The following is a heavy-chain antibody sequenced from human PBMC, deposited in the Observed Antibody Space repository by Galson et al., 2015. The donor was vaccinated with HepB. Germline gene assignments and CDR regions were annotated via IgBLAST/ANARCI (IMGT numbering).Heavy chain of an antibody. CDR1: GFTFTDYY. CDR2: IQLNNGDT. Sequence: SVKVSCKASGFTFTDYYIHWVRQAPGQGLEWMGWIQLNNGDTKYAPKSQGRVTMTRDTPISTAYMDLRGLTPDDTAVYYCARDPYDSTPLDYWGQGTLVTLSS. J-gene: IGHJ4*02. V-gene: IGHV1-2*02. CDR3: ARDPYDSTPLDY. D-gene: IGHD5-12*01.